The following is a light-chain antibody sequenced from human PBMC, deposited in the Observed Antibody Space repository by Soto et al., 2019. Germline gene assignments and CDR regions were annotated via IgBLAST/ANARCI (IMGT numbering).Light chain of an antibody. V-gene: IGLV2-14*01. CDR2: DVS. J-gene: IGLJ1*01. Sequence: QSALTQPAYVSGSPGQSITISCTGTSSDVGGYNYVSWYQQHPGKAPKLIIYDVSNRPSGVSNRFSGSKSGNTASLTISGLQAEDEADYYCSSYTSSSVGVFGTGTKVTVL. CDR3: SSYTSSSVGV. CDR1: SSDVGGYNY.